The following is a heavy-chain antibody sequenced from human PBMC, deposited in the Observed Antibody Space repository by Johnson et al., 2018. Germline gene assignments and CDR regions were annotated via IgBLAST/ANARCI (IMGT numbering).Heavy chain of an antibody. CDR1: GVSISSYY. Sequence: QVQLQESGPGLVKPSETLSLTCPVSGVSISSYYWSWIRPPPGKGLEWIGYIYYRGSTNYNPSLKGRVTISGDTAKKQFSLKVSSVTAADTAMYYGAGWDHYSDYNARAFNICGQGTMVTVSS. CDR3: AGWDHYSDYNARAFNI. J-gene: IGHJ3*02. V-gene: IGHV4-59*01. D-gene: IGHD4-11*01. CDR2: IYYRGST.